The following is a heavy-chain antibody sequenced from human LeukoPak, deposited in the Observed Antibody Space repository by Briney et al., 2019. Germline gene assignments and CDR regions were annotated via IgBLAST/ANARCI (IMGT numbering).Heavy chain of an antibody. CDR1: GGSMRSGYYY. CDR2: INHSGST. CDR3: ARLCSSSTPYYYYYYMDV. Sequence: SQTLSLTCTVSGGSMRSGYYYWSWLRQPAGKGLEWIGEINHSGSTNYNPSLKSRVTISVDTSKNQFSLKLSSVTAADTAVYYCARLCSSSTPYYYYYYMDVWGKGTTVTVSS. V-gene: IGHV4-61*09. D-gene: IGHD6-6*01. J-gene: IGHJ6*03.